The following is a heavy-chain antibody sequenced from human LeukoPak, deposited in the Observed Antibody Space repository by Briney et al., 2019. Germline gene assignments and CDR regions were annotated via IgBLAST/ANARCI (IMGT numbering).Heavy chain of an antibody. D-gene: IGHD3-3*01. CDR3: ATFRFLGT. V-gene: IGHV3-7*03. CDR1: GFTFNNYW. J-gene: IGHJ3*01. Sequence: GGSLRLSCAASGFTFNNYWMTWVRQGPGKGLEWVANIKPGGNEKYYVDSVKGRFTISRDNAKNSLYLQMNSLRAEDTAIYYCATFRFLGTWGQGTMVTVS. CDR2: IKPGGNEK.